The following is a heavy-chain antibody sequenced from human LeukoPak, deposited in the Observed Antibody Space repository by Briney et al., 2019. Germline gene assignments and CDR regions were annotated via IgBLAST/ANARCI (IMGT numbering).Heavy chain of an antibody. J-gene: IGHJ6*03. Sequence: SETLSLTCTVSGGSISSSSYYWGWIRQPPGKGLEWIGSIYYSGSTYFNPSPKSRVSFFVDTSKNQFSLKVTSVTAADTAVYYCARHFSGSSSYYGRDYYYMDVWGKGTTVIVSS. CDR1: GGSISSSSYY. V-gene: IGHV4-39*01. CDR3: ARHFSGSSSYYGRDYYYMDV. CDR2: IYYSGST. D-gene: IGHD3-22*01.